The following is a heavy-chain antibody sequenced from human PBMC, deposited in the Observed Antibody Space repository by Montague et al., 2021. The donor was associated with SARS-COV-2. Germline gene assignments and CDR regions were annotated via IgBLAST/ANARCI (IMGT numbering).Heavy chain of an antibody. D-gene: IGHD2-21*01. V-gene: IGHV4-30-4*08. CDR2: IHYSGTT. J-gene: IGHJ5*02. CDR3: ARDHSS. CDR1: GFSLTTDGMC. Sequence: LVTPTQTPALTCTFSGFSLTTDGMCVSWIRQPPGKALEWLGYIHYSGTTYYNPSLKSRVTISVDTSKNQFSLKLRSVTAADTAVFYCARDHSSWGQGTLVTVSS.